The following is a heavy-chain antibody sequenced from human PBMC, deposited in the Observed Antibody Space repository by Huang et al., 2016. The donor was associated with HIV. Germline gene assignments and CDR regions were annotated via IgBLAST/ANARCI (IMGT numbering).Heavy chain of an antibody. CDR2: ISSTTTNN. CDR1: EFTFSKFG. CDR3: ARGEITSLWK. Sequence: LVESGGGLVQPGGSLRLSCVGSEFTFSKFGRDWVRQAPGTGREWVSYISSTTTNNDDGYSVKGRFSISRDNAKKSLYLQMNNLGVEDTAIYYCARGEITSLWKWGQGTLVTVSS. V-gene: IGHV3-48*01. D-gene: IGHD1-20*01. J-gene: IGHJ4*02.